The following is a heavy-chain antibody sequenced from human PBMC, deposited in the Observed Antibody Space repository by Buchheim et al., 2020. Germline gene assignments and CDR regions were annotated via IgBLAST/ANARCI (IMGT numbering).Heavy chain of an antibody. CDR1: GDSLRGYY. D-gene: IGHD1-26*01. Sequence: QVLLQESGPGLLKPSETLSLTCTVSGDSLRGYYWNWIRQPPGKGLEWIGYISYGGTTQYNPTLKSRVIITLDTSKDQFYFKMNTVTAADTAKYFCARGGQPAAAVDNWFDPWGQG. CDR3: ARGGQPAAAVDNWFDP. V-gene: IGHV4-59*01. CDR2: ISYGGTT. J-gene: IGHJ5*02.